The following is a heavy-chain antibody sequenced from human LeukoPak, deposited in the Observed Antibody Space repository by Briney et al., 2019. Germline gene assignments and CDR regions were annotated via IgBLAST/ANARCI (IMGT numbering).Heavy chain of an antibody. CDR2: ISSSGSTI. V-gene: IGHV3-48*03. Sequence: LPGGSLRLSCAASGFTFSSYEMNWVRQAPGKGLEWVSYISSSGSTIYCADSVKGRFTISRDNAKNSLYPQMNSLRAEDTAVYYCARERHMDTAMAYYFDYWGQGTLVTVSS. D-gene: IGHD5-18*01. CDR1: GFTFSSYE. CDR3: ARERHMDTAMAYYFDY. J-gene: IGHJ4*02.